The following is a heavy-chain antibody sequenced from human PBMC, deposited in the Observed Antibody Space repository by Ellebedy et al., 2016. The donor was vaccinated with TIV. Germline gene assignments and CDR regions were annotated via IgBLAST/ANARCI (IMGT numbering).Heavy chain of an antibody. CDR1: GGSISSSSYY. J-gene: IGHJ4*02. CDR2: IYYSGST. Sequence: MPSETLSLTCTVSGGSISSSSYYWGWIRQPPGKGLEWIGSIYYSGSTYSNPSLKSRVTISVDTSKNQFTLKLSSVTAADTAVYYCARTFSPHCSSGVCYMAYYFDYWGQGTLVTVSS. V-gene: IGHV4-39*01. D-gene: IGHD2-8*01. CDR3: ARTFSPHCSSGVCYMAYYFDY.